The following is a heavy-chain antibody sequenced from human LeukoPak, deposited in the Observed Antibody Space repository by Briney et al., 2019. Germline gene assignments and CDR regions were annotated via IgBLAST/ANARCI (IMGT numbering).Heavy chain of an antibody. CDR2: IKQDGSEK. CDR1: GFTFSSYW. D-gene: IGHD5-12*01. V-gene: IGHV3-7*01. J-gene: IGHJ4*02. Sequence: GGSLRLSCAASGFTFSSYWMSWVRQAPGKGLEWVANIKQDGSEKYYVDSVKGRFTISRDNAKNSLYLQMNSLRAEDTAVYYCARVGYSGYEDYFDYWGQGTLVTVSS. CDR3: ARVGYSGYEDYFDY.